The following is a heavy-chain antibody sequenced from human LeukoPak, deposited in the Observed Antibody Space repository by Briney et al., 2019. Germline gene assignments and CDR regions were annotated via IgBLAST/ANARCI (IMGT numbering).Heavy chain of an antibody. CDR2: ISSSSSTI. Sequence: GGSLRLSCAASGFTFSSYSMNWVRQAPGKGLEWVSYISSSSSTIYYADSVKGRFTISRDNAKNSLYLQMNSLRAEDTAVYYCARDGNPRIDTLYYWGQGTLVTVSS. V-gene: IGHV3-48*01. D-gene: IGHD5-18*01. CDR1: GFTFSSYS. J-gene: IGHJ4*02. CDR3: ARDGNPRIDTLYY.